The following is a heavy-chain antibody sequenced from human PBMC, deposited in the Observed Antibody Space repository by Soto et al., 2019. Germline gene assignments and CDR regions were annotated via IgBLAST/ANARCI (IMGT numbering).Heavy chain of an antibody. V-gene: IGHV1-69*01. Sequence: QVQLVQSGAEVKKPGSSVKVSCKASGGTFSNYAIGWVRQAPGQGLEWLGGIIPIFGTANYVQKFQGRVTITADESTSTAYMEMSSLGSGDTAVYYCASVLAVAGFLVFDYWGQGTLVTVSS. CDR2: IIPIFGTA. CDR3: ASVLAVAGFLVFDY. J-gene: IGHJ4*02. D-gene: IGHD6-19*01. CDR1: GGTFSNYA.